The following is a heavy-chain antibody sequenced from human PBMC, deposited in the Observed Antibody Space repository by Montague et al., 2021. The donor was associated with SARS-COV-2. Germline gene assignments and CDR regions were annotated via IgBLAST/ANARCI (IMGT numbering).Heavy chain of an antibody. CDR2: IDYGGSP. Sequence: SETLSLTCTVSGVSVSSPYYHWSWIRQPPGKGLEWIGYIDYGGSPNYSPSLYSRVTISLDTSKNQLSLRLTSATAADTAVYYCATYRHGGWGRGYWGQGTLVTVSS. D-gene: IGHD3-16*01. V-gene: IGHV4-61*01. J-gene: IGHJ4*02. CDR1: GVSVSSPYYH. CDR3: ATYRHGGWGRGY.